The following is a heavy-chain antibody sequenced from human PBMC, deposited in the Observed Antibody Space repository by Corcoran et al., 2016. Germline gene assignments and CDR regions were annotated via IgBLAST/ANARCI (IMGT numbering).Heavy chain of an antibody. J-gene: IGHJ4*02. CDR1: GFTFSSYW. V-gene: IGHV3-74*01. Sequence: EVQLVESGGGLVQPGGSLRLSCAASGFTFSSYWMHWVRQAPGKGLVWVSRINSDGSSTSYADSVKGRFTISRDNAKNTLYLQMNSLRAEDTAVYYCARAQECGNSGPCRRDFDYWGQGTLVTVSS. CDR3: ARAQECGNSGPCRRDFDY. CDR2: INSDGSST. D-gene: IGHD5-18*01.